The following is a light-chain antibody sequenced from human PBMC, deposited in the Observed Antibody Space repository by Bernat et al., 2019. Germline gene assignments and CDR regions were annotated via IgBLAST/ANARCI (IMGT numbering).Light chain of an antibody. CDR3: VSYTTSSTFV. Sequence: QSALTQPASVSGSPGQSITISCTGTSSDVGAYNYVSWFQQHPDKAPKLMLYDVTNRPSGVSYRFSGSKSSNTASLTISGLQAEDEADYYCVSYTTSSTFVFGTGTKVTVL. CDR2: DVT. J-gene: IGLJ1*01. V-gene: IGLV2-14*03. CDR1: SSDVGAYNY.